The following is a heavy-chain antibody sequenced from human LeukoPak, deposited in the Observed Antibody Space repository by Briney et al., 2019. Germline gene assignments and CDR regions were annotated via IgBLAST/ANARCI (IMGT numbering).Heavy chain of an antibody. D-gene: IGHD4-11*01. CDR3: AKSSYSDY. CDR1: GFIFSNSA. Sequence: PGGSLRLSCAASGFIFSNSAMNWVRQAPGKGLEWVSAISGSGGSTYYADSVKGRFTISRDNSKNTLYLQMNSLRAEDTAVYYCAKSSYSDYWGQGTLVTVSS. CDR2: ISGSGGST. J-gene: IGHJ4*02. V-gene: IGHV3-23*01.